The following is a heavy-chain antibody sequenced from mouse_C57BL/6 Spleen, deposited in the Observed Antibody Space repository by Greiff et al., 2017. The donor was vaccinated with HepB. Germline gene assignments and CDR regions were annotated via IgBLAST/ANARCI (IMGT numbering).Heavy chain of an antibody. Sequence: QVQLQQSGPGLVQPSQSLSITCTVSGFSLTSYGVHWVRQSPGKGLEWLGVIWSGGSTDYNAAFISRLSISKDNSKSQVFFKMNSLQADDTAIYYCARPELTGTGHWYFDVWGTGTTVTVSS. V-gene: IGHV2-2*01. CDR1: GFSLTSYG. CDR2: IWSGGST. CDR3: ARPELTGTGHWYFDV. J-gene: IGHJ1*03. D-gene: IGHD4-1*01.